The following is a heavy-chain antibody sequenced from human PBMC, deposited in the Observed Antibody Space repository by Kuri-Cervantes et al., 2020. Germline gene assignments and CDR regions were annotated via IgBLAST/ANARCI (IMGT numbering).Heavy chain of an antibody. CDR1: GFTFSSYW. CDR2: IKQDGSEK. V-gene: IGHV3-7*01. Sequence: GESLKISCAASGFTFSSYWMSWVRQAPGKGLEWVANIKQDGSEKYYVDSVKGRFTISRDNAKNSLYLQMNSLRAEDTAVYYCARDSGAFRLPLPSRLDYYYYYYGMDVWGQGTTVTVSS. D-gene: IGHD1-26*01. CDR3: ARDSGAFRLPLPSRLDYYYYYYGMDV. J-gene: IGHJ6*02.